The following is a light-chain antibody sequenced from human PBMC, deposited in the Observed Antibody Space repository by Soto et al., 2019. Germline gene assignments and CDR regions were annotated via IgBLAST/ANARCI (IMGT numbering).Light chain of an antibody. CDR1: YTDVGGYNR. CDR3: VSYIESSLTHWV. Sequence: QSALTQPASVSGSPGQSITISCTGTYTDVGGYNRVSWYQHHAGKGPKMLIFEVDHRPSGISDRFSGSKSGDTASLTISDLQAEDEADYYCVSYIESSLTHWVFGGGTKLTFL. CDR2: EVD. V-gene: IGLV2-14*01. J-gene: IGLJ3*02.